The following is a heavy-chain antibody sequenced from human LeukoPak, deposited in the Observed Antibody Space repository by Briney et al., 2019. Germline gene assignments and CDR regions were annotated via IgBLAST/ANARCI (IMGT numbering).Heavy chain of an antibody. J-gene: IGHJ4*02. CDR1: GFTFSSYS. V-gene: IGHV3-48*01. CDR2: ISRSSSTI. CDR3: ARTGYCSGGSCYSGY. D-gene: IGHD2-15*01. Sequence: PGGSLRLSCAASGFTFSSYSMSWVRQAPGKGLEWISYISRSSSTIYYADSVKGRFTISRDNAKNSLYLQMNSLRAEDTAVYYCARTGYCSGGSCYSGYWGQGTLVTVSS.